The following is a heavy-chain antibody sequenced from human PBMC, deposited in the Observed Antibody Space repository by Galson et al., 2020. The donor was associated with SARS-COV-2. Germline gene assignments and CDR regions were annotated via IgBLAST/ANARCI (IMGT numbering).Heavy chain of an antibody. J-gene: IGHJ4*02. V-gene: IGHV3-11*05. D-gene: IGHD3-9*01. CDR3: ARVAALDYDILTGYSFDY. Sequence: GGSLRLSCAASGFTFSDYYMSWIRQAPGKGLEWVSYISSSSSYTNYADSVKGRFTISRDNAKNSLYLQMNSLRAEDTAVYYCARVAALDYDILTGYSFDYWGQGTLVTVS. CDR2: ISSSSSYT. CDR1: GFTFSDYY.